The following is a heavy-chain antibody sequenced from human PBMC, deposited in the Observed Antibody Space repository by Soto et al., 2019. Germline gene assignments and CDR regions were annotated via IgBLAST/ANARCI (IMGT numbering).Heavy chain of an antibody. J-gene: IGHJ5*02. Sequence: LRLSCAASGFSFSSHWMSWVRQAPGKGLEWVANIKQDGNDKRYVDSVKGRFTISRDNAKSSLYLQMNSLRVEDTAVYYCARYSYSSGPQDSWGQGTLVTVSS. CDR1: GFSFSSHW. D-gene: IGHD6-19*01. CDR2: IKQDGNDK. V-gene: IGHV3-7*03. CDR3: ARYSYSSGPQDS.